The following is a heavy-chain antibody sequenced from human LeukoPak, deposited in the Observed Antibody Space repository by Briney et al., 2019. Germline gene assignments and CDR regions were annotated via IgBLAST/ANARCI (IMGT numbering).Heavy chain of an antibody. J-gene: IGHJ4*02. D-gene: IGHD5-18*01. CDR1: GFTFRSHS. V-gene: IGHV3-23*01. CDR3: AKSLFGFSYGKIDY. Sequence: PGGSLRLSCATSGFTFRSHSMNWVRQAPGKALEWVSSIPDSGDSTYYADSVKGRFTISRDNSKNTLYLQMNSLGAEDTAVYYCAKSLFGFSYGKIDYWGQGTRVTVSS. CDR2: IPDSGDST.